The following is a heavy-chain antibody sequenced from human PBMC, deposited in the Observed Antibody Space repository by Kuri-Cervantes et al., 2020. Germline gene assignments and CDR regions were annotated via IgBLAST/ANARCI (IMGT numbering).Heavy chain of an antibody. CDR3: ARVGGGYSYGPLDS. V-gene: IGHV4-4*07. Sequence: GSLRLSCTVSGGSISSYYWSWIRQPAGKGLEWIGRIYTSGSTNYNPSLKSRVTMSVDTSKNQFSLNLNSVTAADTAVYYCARVGGGYSYGPLDSWGQGTPVTVSS. J-gene: IGHJ4*02. CDR1: GGSISSYY. D-gene: IGHD5-18*01. CDR2: IYTSGST.